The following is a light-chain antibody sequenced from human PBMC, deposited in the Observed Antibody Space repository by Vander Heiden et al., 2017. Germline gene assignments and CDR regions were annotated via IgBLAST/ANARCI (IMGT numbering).Light chain of an antibody. CDR1: QSVSSSY. J-gene: IGKJ1*01. CDR3: QQYGSAHQRT. V-gene: IGKV3-20*01. Sequence: EIVLTQSPGTLSLSPGERATLSCTASQSVSSSYLAWYQQKPGQAPRLLIDGASSRATGIPDRFSGSGSGTDFTLTISRLEPEDFAVYYCQQYGSAHQRTFGQGTKVEIK. CDR2: GAS.